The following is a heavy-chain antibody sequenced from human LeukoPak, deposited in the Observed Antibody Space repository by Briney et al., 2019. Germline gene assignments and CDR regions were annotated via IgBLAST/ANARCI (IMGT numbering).Heavy chain of an antibody. CDR3: ARRAGEYSHPYDY. CDR1: GFTISSNS. D-gene: IGHD4-17*01. CDR2: IYSGGNT. V-gene: IGHV3-53*01. Sequence: PGGSLRLSCTVSGFTISSNSMSWVRQAPGQGLEWVSFIYSGGNTHYPDSVKGRFTISRDNSKNTLYLQMNSLRADDTAVYYCARRAGEYSHPYDYWGQGTLVTVSS. J-gene: IGHJ4*02.